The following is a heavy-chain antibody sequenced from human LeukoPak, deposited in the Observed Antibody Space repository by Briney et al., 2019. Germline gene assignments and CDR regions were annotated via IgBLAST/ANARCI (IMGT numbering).Heavy chain of an antibody. Sequence: GGSLRLSCAASGFTFSSYAMSWVRQAPGKGLEWVSAISGSGGSTYYADSVKGRFTISRDDSKNMVYLQMNSLRAEDTAVYFCAREGYSSGWFRLWGQGTLVTVSS. D-gene: IGHD6-19*01. CDR3: AREGYSSGWFRL. V-gene: IGHV3-23*01. CDR2: ISGSGGST. J-gene: IGHJ4*02. CDR1: GFTFSSYA.